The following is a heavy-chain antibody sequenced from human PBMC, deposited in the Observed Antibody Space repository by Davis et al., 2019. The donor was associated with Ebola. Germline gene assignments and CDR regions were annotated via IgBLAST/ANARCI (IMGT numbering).Heavy chain of an antibody. D-gene: IGHD3-3*02. J-gene: IGHJ5*02. CDR2: INPNSGGT. CDR3: ARSAFLYNWFDP. V-gene: IGHV1-2*06. CDR1: GYTFTGYY. Sequence: ASVTVSCKASGYTFTGYYMHWVRQAPGQGLEWMGRINPNSGGTNYAQKFQGRVTMTRDTSISTAYMELSRLRSDDTAVYYCARSAFLYNWFDPWGQGTLVTVSS.